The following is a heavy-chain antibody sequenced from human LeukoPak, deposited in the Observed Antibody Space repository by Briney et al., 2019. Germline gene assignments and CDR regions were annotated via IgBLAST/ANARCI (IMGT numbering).Heavy chain of an antibody. D-gene: IGHD2-15*01. J-gene: IGHJ4*02. Sequence: GGSLRLSCAASGFTFSIYSMNWVRQAPGKWLECVSSISSSSSYIYYADSVKGRFTISRDNAKNSLYLQMNSLRAEDTAVYYCASRCSGGSCYGGVDYWGQGTLVTVSS. CDR2: ISSSSSYI. CDR3: ASRCSGGSCYGGVDY. CDR1: GFTFSIYS. V-gene: IGHV3-21*01.